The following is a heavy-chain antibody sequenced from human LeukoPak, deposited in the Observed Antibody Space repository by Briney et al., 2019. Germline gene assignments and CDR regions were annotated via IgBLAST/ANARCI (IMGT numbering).Heavy chain of an antibody. J-gene: IGHJ6*02. CDR2: ISYDGSNK. D-gene: IGHD3-10*01. V-gene: IGHV3-30*14. CDR3: ARDRGGSAPDV. CDR1: GFTFSSYA. Sequence: GGSLRLSCAASGFTFSSYAMHWVRQAPGKGLEWVAVISYDGSNKYYADSVKGRFTISRDNSKNTLYLQMNSLRAEDTAVYYCARDRGGSAPDVWGQGTTVTVSS.